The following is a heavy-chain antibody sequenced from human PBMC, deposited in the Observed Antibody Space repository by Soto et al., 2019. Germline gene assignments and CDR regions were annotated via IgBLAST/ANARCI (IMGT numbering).Heavy chain of an antibody. D-gene: IGHD6-19*01. CDR2: ISPNSGGT. CDR1: GYTFTGYY. J-gene: IGHJ1*01. CDR3: ARGSPVGGKPPLDH. Sequence: GASVKVSCKASGYTFTGYYMHWVRQAPGQGLEWMGWISPNSGGTHSAQKFQGRVTLTRDTSINTAYMGLSSLRSDDSAVYFCARGSPVGGKPPLDHWGQGTLVTVSS. V-gene: IGHV1-2*02.